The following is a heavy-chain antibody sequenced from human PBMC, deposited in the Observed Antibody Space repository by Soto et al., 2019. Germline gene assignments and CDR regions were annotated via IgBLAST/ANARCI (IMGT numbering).Heavy chain of an antibody. CDR1: GGSISSGGYS. J-gene: IGHJ3*02. V-gene: IGHV4-30-2*01. CDR3: ARGTSALDYGDYDYAFDI. Sequence: PSETLSLTCAVSGGSISSGGYSWSWIRQPPGKGLEWIGYIYHSGSTYYNPSLKSRVTISVDRSKNQFSLKLSSVTAADTAVYYCARGTSALDYGDYDYAFDIWGQGTMVTVS. CDR2: IYHSGST. D-gene: IGHD4-17*01.